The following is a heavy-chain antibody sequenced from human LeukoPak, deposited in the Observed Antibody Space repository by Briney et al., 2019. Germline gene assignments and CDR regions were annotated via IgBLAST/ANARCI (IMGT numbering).Heavy chain of an antibody. CDR2: IRYDGSNK. Sequence: PGGSLRLSCAASGFTFSSYGMHWVRQAPGKGLEWVAFIRYDGSNKYYADSVKGRFTISRDNSKNTLYLQMNSLRAEDTAVYYCAKDLAGVYYYDSSGYPLDYWGQGTLVTVSS. CDR3: AKDLAGVYYYDSSGYPLDY. V-gene: IGHV3-30*02. CDR1: GFTFSSYG. J-gene: IGHJ4*02. D-gene: IGHD3-22*01.